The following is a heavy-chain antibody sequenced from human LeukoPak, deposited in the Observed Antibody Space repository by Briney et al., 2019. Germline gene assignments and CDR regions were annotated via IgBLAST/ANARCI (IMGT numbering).Heavy chain of an antibody. CDR2: ISSSGSTI. J-gene: IGHJ4*02. CDR3: ARGDYYGSGDLDY. V-gene: IGHV3-48*04. D-gene: IGHD3-10*01. CDR1: GFTFSSYG. Sequence: GGSLRLSCAASGFTFSSYGMHWVRQAPGKGLEWVSYISSSGSTIYYADSVKGRFTISRDNAKNSLYLQMNSLRAEDTAVYYCARGDYYGSGDLDYWGQGTLVTVSS.